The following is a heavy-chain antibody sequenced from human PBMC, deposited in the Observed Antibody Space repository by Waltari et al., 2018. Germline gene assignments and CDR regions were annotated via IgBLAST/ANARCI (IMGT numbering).Heavy chain of an antibody. Sequence: EVQLLASGGGLVQRGGSLRLSCAGSGVSVSRYALIWVRQAPGKGLEWVSGISSSGGSTYYANSVKGRFTISRDNSNNTLYLQMNSLRAEDTAVYYCAIPKSSALYGGFDYWGQGTLVTVSS. CDR1: GVSVSRYA. J-gene: IGHJ4*02. D-gene: IGHD6-19*01. V-gene: IGHV3-23*01. CDR2: ISSSGGST. CDR3: AIPKSSALYGGFDY.